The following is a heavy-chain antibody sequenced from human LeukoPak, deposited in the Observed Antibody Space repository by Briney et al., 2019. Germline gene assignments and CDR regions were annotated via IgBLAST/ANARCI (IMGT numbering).Heavy chain of an antibody. J-gene: IGHJ2*01. V-gene: IGHV3-23*01. CDR1: GFTFSSYA. D-gene: IGHD6-13*01. Sequence: PGGSLRLSCAASGFTFSSYAMSWVRQAPGKGLEWVSGISGSGGSTYNAASVKGRFTISRDNSENTLYLQMNSLRAEDTAVYYCARDRAGTAAGRVYWYFDLWGRGTLVTVSS. CDR3: ARDRAGTAAGRVYWYFDL. CDR2: ISGSGGST.